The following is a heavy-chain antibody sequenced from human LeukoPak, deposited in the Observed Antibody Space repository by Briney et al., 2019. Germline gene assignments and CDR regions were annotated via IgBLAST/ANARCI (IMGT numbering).Heavy chain of an antibody. CDR3: ARETRIAVAGYWYFDL. Sequence: SETLSLTCAVSGGSISSGGYSWSWIRQLPGKGLEWIGYIYYSGSTNYNPSLKSRVTISVDTSKNQFSLKLSSVTAADTAVYYCARETRIAVAGYWYFDLWGRGTLVTVSS. V-gene: IGHV4-61*08. J-gene: IGHJ2*01. CDR1: GGSISSGGYS. D-gene: IGHD6-19*01. CDR2: IYYSGST.